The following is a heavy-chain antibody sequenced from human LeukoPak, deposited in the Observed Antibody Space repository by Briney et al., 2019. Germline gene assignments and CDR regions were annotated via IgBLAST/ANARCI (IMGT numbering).Heavy chain of an antibody. V-gene: IGHV3-30*04. CDR1: GFTFSSYA. J-gene: IGHJ5*02. CDR2: ISYDGSNK. CDR3: ARTRDGYNTNWFDP. Sequence: GGSLRLSCAASGFTFSSYAMHWVRQAPGKGPEWVAVISYDGSNKYYADSVKGRFTISRDNSKNTLYLQMNSLRAEDTAVYYCARTRDGYNTNWFDPWGQGTLVTVSS. D-gene: IGHD5-24*01.